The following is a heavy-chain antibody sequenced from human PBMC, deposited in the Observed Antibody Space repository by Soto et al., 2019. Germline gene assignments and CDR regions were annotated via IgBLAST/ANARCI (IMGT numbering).Heavy chain of an antibody. Sequence: QVQLVQSGAEVKKPGSSVKDSCKASGGSFSSYAISWVRQAPVQGLEWMGGIIPIFGTATYAQKFQGRVTIIADKSTSTAYMELSSLRSEDTAVYYCARAGPVAGNHAFDIWGQGTLVTVSS. CDR1: GGSFSSYA. D-gene: IGHD6-19*01. J-gene: IGHJ3*02. CDR2: IIPIFGTA. CDR3: ARAGPVAGNHAFDI. V-gene: IGHV1-69*06.